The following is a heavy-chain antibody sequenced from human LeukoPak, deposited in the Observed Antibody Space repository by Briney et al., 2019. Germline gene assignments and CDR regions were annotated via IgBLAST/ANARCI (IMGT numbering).Heavy chain of an antibody. CDR2: INHSGST. J-gene: IGHJ5*02. CDR1: GGSFSGYY. CDR3: ATRLVRGVMRAGWFDP. V-gene: IGHV4-34*01. Sequence: SETLSLTCAVYGGSFSGYYWSWIRQPPGKGLEWIGEINHSGSTNYDPSLKSRVTISVDTSKNQFSLKLSSVTAADTAVYYCATRLVRGVMRAGWFDPWGQGTLVTVSS. D-gene: IGHD3-10*01.